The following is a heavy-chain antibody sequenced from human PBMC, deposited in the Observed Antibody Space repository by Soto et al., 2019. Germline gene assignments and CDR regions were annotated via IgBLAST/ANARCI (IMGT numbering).Heavy chain of an antibody. CDR3: IVTGDAFDI. Sequence: GGSLRLSCAASGFTFSGSAMHWVRQASGKGLEGVGRIRSKANSYATAYAASVKGRFTISRDDSKNTAYLQMNSLKTEDTAVYYCIVTGDAFDIWGQGTMVTVSS. J-gene: IGHJ3*02. V-gene: IGHV3-73*01. D-gene: IGHD2-8*02. CDR2: IRSKANSYAT. CDR1: GFTFSGSA.